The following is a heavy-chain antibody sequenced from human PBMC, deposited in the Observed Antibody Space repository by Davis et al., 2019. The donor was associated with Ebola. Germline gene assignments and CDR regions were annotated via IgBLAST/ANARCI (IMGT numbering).Heavy chain of an antibody. V-gene: IGHV3-11*01. J-gene: IGHJ4*02. CDR2: ISSSGSTI. CDR3: ARAHGVVSYYFDY. Sequence: GGSLRLSCAASGFTFSDYYMSWIRQAPGKGLEWVPYISSSGSTIYYADSVKGRFTISRDNAKNSLYLQMNSLRAEDTAVYYCARAHGVVSYYFDYWGQGTLVTVSS. CDR1: GFTFSDYY. D-gene: IGHD2-8*02.